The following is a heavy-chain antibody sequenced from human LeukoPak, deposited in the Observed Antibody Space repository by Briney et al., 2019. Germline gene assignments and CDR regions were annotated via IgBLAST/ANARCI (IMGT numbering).Heavy chain of an antibody. J-gene: IGHJ4*02. CDR3: ARDNPYYDSSGYYNEGIDY. Sequence: GRSLRLSCAASGFTFSSYGMHWDRQAPGKGLEWVAVIWYDGSNKYYADSVKGRFTISRDNSKNTLYLQMNSLRAEDTAVYYCARDNPYYDSSGYYNEGIDYWGQGTLVTVSS. CDR1: GFTFSSYG. V-gene: IGHV3-33*01. D-gene: IGHD3-22*01. CDR2: IWYDGSNK.